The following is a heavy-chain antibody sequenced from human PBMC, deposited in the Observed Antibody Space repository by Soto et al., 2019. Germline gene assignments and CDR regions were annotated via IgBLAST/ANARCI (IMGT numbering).Heavy chain of an antibody. D-gene: IGHD3-16*01. CDR2: ISSSSSTI. J-gene: IGHJ4*02. CDR3: ARDPEVGGY. V-gene: IGHV3-48*02. CDR1: GFTFSSYS. Sequence: EVQVVESGGGLVQPGGSLRLSCAASGFTFSSYSMNWVRQAPGKGLEWVSYISSSSSTIYYADSVKGRFTISRDNAKNSLYLQMSGLRDEDTAVYYCARDPEVGGYWGQGTLVTVSS.